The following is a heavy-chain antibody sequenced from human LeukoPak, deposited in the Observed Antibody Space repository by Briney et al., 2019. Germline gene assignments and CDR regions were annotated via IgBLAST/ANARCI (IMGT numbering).Heavy chain of an antibody. CDR2: IYHSGST. Sequence: SETLSLTCTVSGGSISSSNWWSWVRQPPGKGLEWIGEIYHSGSTNYNPSLKSRVTISVDKSKNQFSLKLSSVTAADTAVYYCASKLCGDYRGFDYWGQGTLVTVSS. CDR1: GGSISSSNW. D-gene: IGHD4-17*01. V-gene: IGHV4-4*02. J-gene: IGHJ4*02. CDR3: ASKLCGDYRGFDY.